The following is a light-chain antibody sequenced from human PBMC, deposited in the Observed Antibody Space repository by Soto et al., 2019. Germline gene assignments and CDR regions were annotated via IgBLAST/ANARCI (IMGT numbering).Light chain of an antibody. CDR3: QQYDNVPLT. V-gene: IGKV1-33*01. J-gene: IGKJ4*01. CDR1: QDINKY. CDR2: DAS. Sequence: DIQMTQSPSSLSASVGDRVTITCQASQDINKYLNWYQKKSGIAPKVLIYDASILETGVTSRFSGSGSGTYFTFAISSLQRDDIATYYCQQYDNVPLTFGGGTKVEI.